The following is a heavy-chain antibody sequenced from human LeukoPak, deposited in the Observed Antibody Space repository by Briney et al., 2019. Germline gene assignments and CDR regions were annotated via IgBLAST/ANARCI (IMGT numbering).Heavy chain of an antibody. CDR1: GYTFTSYG. CDR3: ARDVRYYDSSGYLEPNWFDP. J-gene: IGHJ5*02. V-gene: IGHV1-18*01. CDR2: ISAYNGNT. Sequence: ASVKVSCKASGYTFTSYGISWVRQSPGQGLEWMGWISAYNGNTNYAQKLQGRVTMTTDTSTSTAYMELRSLRSDDTAVYYCARDVRYYDSSGYLEPNWFDPWGQGTLVTVSS. D-gene: IGHD3-22*01.